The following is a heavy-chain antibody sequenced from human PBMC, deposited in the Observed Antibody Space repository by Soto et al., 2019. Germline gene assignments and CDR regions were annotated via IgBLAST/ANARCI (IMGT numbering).Heavy chain of an antibody. CDR2: ISHDGSKK. CDR3: ARSSYDDVLTGWSMDV. D-gene: IGHD3-9*01. V-gene: IGHV3-30*09. Sequence: QVQLVESGGGVVQPGRSLRLSCAASGFIFSDYYMHWVRQAPGKGLEWVAVISHDGSKKYYADSVKGRFAISRDNSKNTLYLRLNSLRPDDTAVNYCARSSYDDVLTGWSMDVWGQGTMVTVSS. CDR1: GFIFSDYY. J-gene: IGHJ6*02.